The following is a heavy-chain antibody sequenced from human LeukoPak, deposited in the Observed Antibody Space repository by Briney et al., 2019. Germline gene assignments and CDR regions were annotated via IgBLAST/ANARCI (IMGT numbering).Heavy chain of an antibody. CDR1: GFTFSSYW. CDR3: ASEGTTGTTWGPDY. CDR2: ISNDGGHK. Sequence: PGGSLRLSCAASGFTFSSYWMHWVRQGPGKGLVWVSRISNDGGHKFYADSVKGRFAMSRDNAKNTLYLQMNSLRAEDTAVYYCASEGTTGTTWGPDYWGQGTLVTVSS. J-gene: IGHJ4*02. V-gene: IGHV3-74*01. D-gene: IGHD1-1*01.